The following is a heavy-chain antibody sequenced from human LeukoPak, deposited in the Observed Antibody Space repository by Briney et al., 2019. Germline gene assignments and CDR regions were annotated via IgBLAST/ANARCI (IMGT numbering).Heavy chain of an antibody. Sequence: GASVKVSCKSSGYTFTSYYMHWVRQAPGQGLERMGIINPSGGSTSYAQEFQGRVTMTRDTSTSTVYMELSSLRSEDTAVYYCARGTTVGHDYWGQGTLVTVSS. CDR2: INPSGGST. V-gene: IGHV1-46*01. D-gene: IGHD4-23*01. J-gene: IGHJ4*02. CDR1: GYTFTSYY. CDR3: ARGTTVGHDY.